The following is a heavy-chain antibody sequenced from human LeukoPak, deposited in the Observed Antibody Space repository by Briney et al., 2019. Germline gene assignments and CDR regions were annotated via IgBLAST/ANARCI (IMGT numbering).Heavy chain of an antibody. CDR2: IVPMFNTT. CDR1: GGTLSTYA. J-gene: IGHJ4*03. V-gene: IGHV1-69*13. Sequence: SVPVSCKASGGTLSTYAISWVRQAPGQGLEWMGGIVPMFNTTNYAQKFQGRVTITADESTSTAYMELSSLRSDDTAVYYCASPPSGDGGSFECWGHRILVSVSS. D-gene: IGHD3-10*01. CDR3: ASPPSGDGGSFEC.